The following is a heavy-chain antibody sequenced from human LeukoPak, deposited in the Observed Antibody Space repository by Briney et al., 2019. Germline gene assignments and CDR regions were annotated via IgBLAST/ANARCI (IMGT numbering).Heavy chain of an antibody. J-gene: IGHJ4*02. V-gene: IGHV4-39*02. D-gene: IGHD6-19*01. CDR3: ARLVAVAGVFDY. CDR2: IYYSGST. Sequence: SEALSLTCTVSGGSISSSNYYWGWIRQPPGKGLEWIGNIYYSGSTYYNPSLKSRVTVSVDTSKNHFSLKLSSVTAADTAVYYCARLVAVAGVFDYWGQGTLVTVSS. CDR1: GGSISSSNYY.